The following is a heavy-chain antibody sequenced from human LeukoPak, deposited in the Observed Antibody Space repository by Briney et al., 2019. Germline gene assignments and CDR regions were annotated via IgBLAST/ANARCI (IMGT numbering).Heavy chain of an antibody. CDR1: GGTFSSYA. CDR2: LIPIFGIA. D-gene: IGHD4-17*01. Sequence: SVKVSCKASGGTFSSYAISWVRQAPGQGLEWMGRLIPIFGIANYAQKFQGRVTITADKSTSTAYMELSSLRSEDTAVYYCAGSSYGDYGFTTSSFDYWGQGTLVTVSS. CDR3: AGSSYGDYGFTTSSFDY. V-gene: IGHV1-69*04. J-gene: IGHJ4*02.